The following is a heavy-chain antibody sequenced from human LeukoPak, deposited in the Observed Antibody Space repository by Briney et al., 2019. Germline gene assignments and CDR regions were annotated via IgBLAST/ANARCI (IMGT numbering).Heavy chain of an antibody. CDR1: GFTFSNYW. CDR2: IKQDGSET. D-gene: IGHD3-3*01. J-gene: IGHJ4*02. V-gene: IGHV3-7*01. CDR3: ARDFWGAYRVDYFDY. Sequence: SGGSLRLSGVASGFTFSNYWMSWVRRAPGKGLEWVANIKQDGSETYYVDSVRGRFTISRDNAKKSLYLQMNSLRAEDTAVYYRARDFWGAYRVDYFDYWGQGTLVTVSS.